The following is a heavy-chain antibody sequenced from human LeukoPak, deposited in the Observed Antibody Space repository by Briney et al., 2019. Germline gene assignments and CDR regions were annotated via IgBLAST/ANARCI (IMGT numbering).Heavy chain of an antibody. D-gene: IGHD3-16*01. CDR2: TYYSGST. Sequence: SETLSLTCTVSGGSFSDYYWTWLRQPPGKGLEWIGYTYYSGSTNYNPSLKSRVTISVDTSKNQFSLKLSSVTAADTAVYYCARSFTGSYWYFDLWGRGTLVTVSS. V-gene: IGHV4-59*01. CDR3: ARSFTGSYWYFDL. CDR1: GGSFSDYY. J-gene: IGHJ2*01.